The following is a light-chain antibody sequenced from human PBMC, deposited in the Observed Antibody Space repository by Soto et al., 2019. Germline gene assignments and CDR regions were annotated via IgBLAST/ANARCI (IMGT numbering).Light chain of an antibody. CDR2: AAS. V-gene: IGKV1-39*01. J-gene: IGKJ5*01. CDR1: QGIRND. Sequence: RITQSASSVSASVGDRVTITCRASQGIRNDLGWYQQKPGKAPKLLIYAASSLQSGVPTRFSGSGSGTDFTLTISSLQPEDFATYYCQQTYTTPEITFGQGTRLEIK. CDR3: QQTYTTPEIT.